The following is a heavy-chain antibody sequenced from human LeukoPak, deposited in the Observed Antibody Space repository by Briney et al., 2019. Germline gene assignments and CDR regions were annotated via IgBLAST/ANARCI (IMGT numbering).Heavy chain of an antibody. CDR2: ISDDSGST. CDR3: AKGQYSSGWYFDY. CDR1: ELMFSSYA. J-gene: IGHJ4*02. V-gene: IGHV3-23*01. Sequence: GSLRLSCAASELMFSSYAMSWVRQAPGKGLEWVSGISDDSGSTYYADSVRGRFTISRDNSKNTLYLQMNSLRVEDTAIYYCAKGQYSSGWYFDYWGQGTLVTVSS. D-gene: IGHD6-19*01.